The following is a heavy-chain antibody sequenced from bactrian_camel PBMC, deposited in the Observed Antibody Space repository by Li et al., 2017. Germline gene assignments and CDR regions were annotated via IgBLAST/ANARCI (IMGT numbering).Heavy chain of an antibody. D-gene: IGHD5*01. CDR1: GYTYSSYC. V-gene: IGHV3S26*01. Sequence: HVQLVESGGGLVQPGGSLRLSCEASGYTYSSYCMGWFRQAPGKEREGVAAIDSDGSKSRAPFAKGRFTISHNNATNTLYLQMNSLKPEDTAMYYCAAAWGPCDGTWQYNGWTYGQGTQVTVS. CDR2: IDSDGSK. J-gene: IGHJ4*01.